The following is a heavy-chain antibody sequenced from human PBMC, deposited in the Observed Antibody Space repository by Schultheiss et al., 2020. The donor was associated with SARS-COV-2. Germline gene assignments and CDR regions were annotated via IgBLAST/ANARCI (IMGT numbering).Heavy chain of an antibody. Sequence: GESLKISCAASGFTFSSYDMHWVRQATGKGLEWVSAIGTAGDTYYPGSVKGRFTISRENAKNSLYLQMNSLRAGDTAVYYCARGVRGVINDYWGQGTLVTVSS. CDR3: ARGVRGVINDY. CDR2: IGTAGDT. CDR1: GFTFSSYD. V-gene: IGHV3-13*04. D-gene: IGHD3-10*01. J-gene: IGHJ4*02.